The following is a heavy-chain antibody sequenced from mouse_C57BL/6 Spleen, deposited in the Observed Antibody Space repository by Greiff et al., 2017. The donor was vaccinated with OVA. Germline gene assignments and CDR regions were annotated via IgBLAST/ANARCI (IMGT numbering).Heavy chain of an antibody. V-gene: IGHV1-15*01. CDR3: TRERYYFDY. Sequence: QVHVKQSGAELVRPGASVTLSCKASGYTFTDYEMHWVKQTPVHGLEWIGAIDPETGGTAYNQKFKGKAILTADKSSSTAYMELRSLTSEDSAVYYCTRERYYFDYWGQGTTLTVSS. CDR1: GYTFTDYE. CDR2: IDPETGGT. J-gene: IGHJ2*01.